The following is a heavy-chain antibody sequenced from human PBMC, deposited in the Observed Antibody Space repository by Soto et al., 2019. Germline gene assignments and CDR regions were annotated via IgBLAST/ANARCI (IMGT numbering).Heavy chain of an antibody. Sequence: QVQLVQSGAEVKKPGASVKVSCKASGYTFTSYAMHWVRQAPGQRLEWMGWINAGNGNTKYSQKFQGRVTITRDTSASTAYMELSSLRSEDTAVYYCARDLASGGCCYPEGCYYYMDVWGKGTTVTVSS. CDR1: GYTFTSYA. CDR3: ARDLASGGCCYPEGCYYYMDV. J-gene: IGHJ6*03. D-gene: IGHD2-15*01. V-gene: IGHV1-3*01. CDR2: INAGNGNT.